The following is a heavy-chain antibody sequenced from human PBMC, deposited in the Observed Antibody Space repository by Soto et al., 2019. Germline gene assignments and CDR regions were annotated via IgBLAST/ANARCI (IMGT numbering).Heavy chain of an antibody. J-gene: IGHJ6*02. Sequence: QVQLVQSGAEVKKPGSSVKVSCKASGGTFSSYTISWVRQAPGQGLEWMGRIIPILGIANYAQKFQGRVTITPDNSTRTAQRELSSLRSEDTAVYYCARDGYSGYAKSQLYYYYGMDVWGQGTTVTVSS. V-gene: IGHV1-69*08. CDR3: ARDGYSGYAKSQLYYYYGMDV. CDR1: GGTFSSYT. D-gene: IGHD5-12*01. CDR2: IIPILGIA.